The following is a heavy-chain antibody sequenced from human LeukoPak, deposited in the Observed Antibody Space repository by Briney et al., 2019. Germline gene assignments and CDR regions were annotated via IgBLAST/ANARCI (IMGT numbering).Heavy chain of an antibody. D-gene: IGHD3-22*01. J-gene: IGHJ4*02. CDR1: GFTFSSYA. CDR3: AKSALAAGVAHYYDSSGSFDY. CDR2: ISYDGSNK. V-gene: IGHV3-30-3*02. Sequence: GRSLRLSCAASGFTFSSYAMHWVRQAPGKGLEWVAVISYDGSNKYYADSVKGRFTISRDNSKNTLYLQMKSLRAEDTAVYYCAKSALAAGVAHYYDSSGSFDYWGQGTLVTVSS.